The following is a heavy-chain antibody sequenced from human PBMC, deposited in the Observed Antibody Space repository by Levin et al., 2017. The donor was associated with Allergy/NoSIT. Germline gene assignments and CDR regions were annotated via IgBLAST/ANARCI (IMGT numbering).Heavy chain of an antibody. D-gene: IGHD5-18*01. CDR3: ARGRDTAMVIDY. V-gene: IGHV1-69*04. J-gene: IGHJ4*02. CDR2: IIPILGIA. Sequence: KISCKASGGTFSSYAISWVRQAPGQGLEWMGRIIPILGIANYAQKFQGRVTITADKSTSTAYMELSSLRSEDTAVYYCARGRDTAMVIDYWGQGTLVTVSS. CDR1: GGTFSSYA.